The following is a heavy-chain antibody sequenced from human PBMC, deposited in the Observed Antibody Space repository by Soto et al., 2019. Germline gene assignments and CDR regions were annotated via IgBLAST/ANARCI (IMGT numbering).Heavy chain of an antibody. CDR2: SYYSGST. V-gene: IGHV4-39*01. Sequence: SETLSLACTVSGGSISSSSYYWGWIRQPPGKGLEWIGSSYYSGSTYYNPSLKSRVTISVDTSKNQFSLKLSSVTAADTAVYYCARLASDIVVVPADPAGVEYRRYYHYYMAVWGKGTTVTVSS. CDR1: GGSISSSSYY. D-gene: IGHD2-2*01. CDR3: ARLASDIVVVPADPAGVEYRRYYHYYMAV. J-gene: IGHJ6*03.